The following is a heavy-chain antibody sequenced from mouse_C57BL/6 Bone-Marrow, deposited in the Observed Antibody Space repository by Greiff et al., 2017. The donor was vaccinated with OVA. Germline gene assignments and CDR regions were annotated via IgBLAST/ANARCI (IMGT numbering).Heavy chain of an antibody. J-gene: IGHJ4*01. D-gene: IGHD3-2*01. CDR1: GFTIKNTY. CDR3: ARTLRQMDY. CDR2: IDPANGNT. V-gene: IGHV14-3*01. Sequence: EVQLQQSVAELVRPGASVKLSCTASGFTIKNTYMHWVKQRPEQGLEWIGRIDPANGNTKYAPKFQGQATITADTSSNTAYLQLSSLTSEDTAIYYCARTLRQMDYWGQGTSVTVSS.